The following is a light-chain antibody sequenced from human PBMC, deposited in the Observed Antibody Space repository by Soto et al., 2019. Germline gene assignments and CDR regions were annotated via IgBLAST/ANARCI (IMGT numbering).Light chain of an antibody. CDR3: QQYNSYPWT. CDR2: DAS. V-gene: IGKV1-5*01. J-gene: IGKJ1*01. Sequence: DIPMTQSPSTLSASVGDRVTITCRASQSISSWLAWYQQKPGKAPKLLIYDASSLESGVPSRFSGSGSGTEFNLTISSLQPDDFATYYCQQYNSYPWTFGQGTKVEIK. CDR1: QSISSW.